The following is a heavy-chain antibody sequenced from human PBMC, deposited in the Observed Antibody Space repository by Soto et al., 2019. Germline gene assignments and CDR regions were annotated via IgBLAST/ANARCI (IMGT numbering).Heavy chain of an antibody. CDR2: IYPGDSDT. CDR3: ARVGLVGATSLSNAWFDP. CDR1: GYSFTSYW. V-gene: IGHV5-51*01. D-gene: IGHD1-26*01. Sequence: GESLKISCKGSGYSFTSYWIGWVRQMPGKGLEWMGIIYPGDSDTRYSPSFQGQVTISADKSISTAYLQWSSLKASDTAMYYCARVGLVGATSLSNAWFDPWGQGTLVTV. J-gene: IGHJ5*02.